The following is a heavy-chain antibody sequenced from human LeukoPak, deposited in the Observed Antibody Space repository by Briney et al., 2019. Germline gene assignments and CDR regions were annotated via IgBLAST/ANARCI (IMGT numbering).Heavy chain of an antibody. Sequence: SETLSLTCTVSGGSISSYYWSWIRQPPGKGLEWIGYIYYSGSTNYNPSLKSRVTISVDTSKNQFSLKLSSVTAADTAVYYCARENDILTGYYMGHYGMDVWGQGTTVTVSS. J-gene: IGHJ6*02. CDR1: GGSISSYY. CDR3: ARENDILTGYYMGHYGMDV. V-gene: IGHV4-59*01. D-gene: IGHD3-9*01. CDR2: IYYSGST.